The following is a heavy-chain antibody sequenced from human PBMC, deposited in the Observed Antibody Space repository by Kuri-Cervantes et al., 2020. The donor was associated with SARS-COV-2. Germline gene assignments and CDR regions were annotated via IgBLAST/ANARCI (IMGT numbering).Heavy chain of an antibody. CDR3: AKSYDFWSGWFDP. Sequence: GESLKISCAASGFTFSSYAMSWVRQAPGKGLEWVSAISGSGGSTYYADSVKGRFTISRDNSKNTLYLQMNSLRAEDTAVYYCAKSYDFWSGWFDPWGQGTLVTVSS. J-gene: IGHJ5*02. D-gene: IGHD3-3*01. CDR2: ISGSGGST. V-gene: IGHV3-23*01. CDR1: GFTFSSYA.